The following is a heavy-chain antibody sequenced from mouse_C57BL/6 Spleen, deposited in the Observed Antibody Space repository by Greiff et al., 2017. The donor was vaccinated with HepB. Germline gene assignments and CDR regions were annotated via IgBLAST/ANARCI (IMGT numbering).Heavy chain of an antibody. J-gene: IGHJ2*01. CDR3: ARGRRLDY. CDR2: IYPGDGDT. CDR1: GYAFSSSW. D-gene: IGHD3-2*02. V-gene: IGHV1-82*01. Sequence: QVQLQQSGPELVKPGASVKISCKASGYAFSSSWMNWVKQRPGKGLEWIGRIYPGDGDTNYNGKFKGKATLTADKSSSTAYMQGSSLAAEGSAVYFCARGRRLDYWGQGTTVTVSS.